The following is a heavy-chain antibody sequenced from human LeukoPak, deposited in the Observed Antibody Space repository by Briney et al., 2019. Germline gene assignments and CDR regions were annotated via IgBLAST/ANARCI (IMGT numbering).Heavy chain of an antibody. Sequence: SETLSLTCTVSGGSISSYYWSWIRQPPGKGLEWIGYIYYSGSTNYNPSLKSRVTISVDTSKNQFSLKLSSVTAADTDVYYCARAGRITIFGVPQHYYGMDVWGQGTTVTVSS. V-gene: IGHV4-59*01. CDR1: GGSISSYY. CDR3: ARAGRITIFGVPQHYYGMDV. J-gene: IGHJ6*02. CDR2: IYYSGST. D-gene: IGHD3-3*01.